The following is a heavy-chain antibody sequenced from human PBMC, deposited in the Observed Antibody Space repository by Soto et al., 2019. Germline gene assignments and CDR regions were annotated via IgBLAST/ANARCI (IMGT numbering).Heavy chain of an antibody. CDR2: IFYSGNT. CDR3: ASLRGSGTNYFFDA. Sequence: PSETLSLTCTVSGGSISSDDHFWTWIRQHPGEGLEWIGYIFYSGNTYYHPSLASRVTISVDTSNNQFSLKLTSVTAADTAVYSCASLRGSGTNYFFDAWGPGDLVTVSS. D-gene: IGHD3-10*01. V-gene: IGHV4-31*03. CDR1: GGSISSDDHF. J-gene: IGHJ4*02.